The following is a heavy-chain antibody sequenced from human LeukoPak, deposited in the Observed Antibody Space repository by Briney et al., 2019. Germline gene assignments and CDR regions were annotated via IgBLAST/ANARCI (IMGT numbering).Heavy chain of an antibody. V-gene: IGHV3-9*01. CDR2: ISWNSGSI. D-gene: IGHD6-19*01. CDR1: GFTFDDYA. J-gene: IGHJ4*02. CDR3: AKGASSGWSPYFDY. Sequence: GGSLRLSCAASGFTFDDYAMHWVRQAPGKGLEWVSGISWNSGSIGYADSVKGRLTISRDNAKNSLYLQMNSLRAEDTALYYCAKGASSGWSPYFDYWGQGTLVTVSS.